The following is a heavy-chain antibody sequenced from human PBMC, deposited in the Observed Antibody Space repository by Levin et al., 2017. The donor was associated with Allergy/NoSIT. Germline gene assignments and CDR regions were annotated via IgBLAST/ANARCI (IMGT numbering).Heavy chain of an antibody. CDR1: GGTFSSLG. CDR2: IIPIFGTT. CDR3: ARDRIAAGGSFFDH. J-gene: IGHJ4*02. D-gene: IGHD6-13*01. Sequence: ASVKVSCKASGGTFSSLGISWVRQAPGQGFEWMGGIIPIFGTTNYAQKFQGRVSIIADESTSTVYMELSNLRAEDTAVYFCARDRIAAGGSFFDHWGQGTLVTVSS. V-gene: IGHV1-69*13.